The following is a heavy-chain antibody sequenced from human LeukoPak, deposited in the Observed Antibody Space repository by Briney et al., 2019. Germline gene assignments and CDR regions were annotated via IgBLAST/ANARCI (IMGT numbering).Heavy chain of an antibody. Sequence: SVKVSCKASGGTFSSYAISWVRQAPGQGLEWMGRIIPILGIANYAQKFQGRVTITADKSTSTAYMELSSLRSEDTAVYYCARVGRIIAVARAGWFDPWGQGTLVTVSS. V-gene: IGHV1-69*04. CDR2: IIPILGIA. D-gene: IGHD6-19*01. CDR1: GGTFSSYA. J-gene: IGHJ5*02. CDR3: ARVGRIIAVARAGWFDP.